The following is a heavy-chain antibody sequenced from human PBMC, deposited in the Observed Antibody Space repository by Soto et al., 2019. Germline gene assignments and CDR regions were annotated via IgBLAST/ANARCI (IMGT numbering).Heavy chain of an antibody. Sequence: SVTVALTCTVSGGSIRNYYWNWFRQPPGEGLEWIGYIYFSGFTNYNPSLKSRVAISLDMSRFQFSLKLASVTAADTAVYYCATAPTGRYWGFFDSWGRGTLVTVSS. J-gene: IGHJ4*02. CDR2: IYFSGFT. V-gene: IGHV4-59*01. CDR1: GGSIRNYY. D-gene: IGHD2-8*02. CDR3: ATAPTGRYWGFFDS.